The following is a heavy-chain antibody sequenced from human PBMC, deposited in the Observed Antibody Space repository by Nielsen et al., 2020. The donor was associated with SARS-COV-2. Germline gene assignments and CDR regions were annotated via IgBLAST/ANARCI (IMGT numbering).Heavy chain of an antibody. CDR3: ARRTGGDYRFDY. J-gene: IGHJ4*02. V-gene: IGHV3-30*03. CDR2: ISYDGSNK. D-gene: IGHD4-17*01. Sequence: PGKGLEWVEVISYDGSNKYYADSVKGRFTISRDNSKNTLNLQMNSLRAEDTAVYYCARRTGGDYRFDYWGQGTLVTVSS.